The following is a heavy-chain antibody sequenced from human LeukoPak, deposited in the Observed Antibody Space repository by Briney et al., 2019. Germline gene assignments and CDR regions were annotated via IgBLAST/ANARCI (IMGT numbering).Heavy chain of an antibody. J-gene: IGHJ6*03. CDR2: IYYSGST. Sequence: SSETLSLTCTVSGGSISSYYWSWIRQPPGKGLEWIGYIYYSGSTNYNPSLKSRVTISVDTSKNQFSLKLSSVTAADTAVYYCARAFNPYYYDSSGYYYGYYYYYYMDVWGKGTTVTVSS. CDR3: ARAFNPYYYDSSGYYYGYYYYYYMDV. D-gene: IGHD3-22*01. V-gene: IGHV4-59*01. CDR1: GGSISSYY.